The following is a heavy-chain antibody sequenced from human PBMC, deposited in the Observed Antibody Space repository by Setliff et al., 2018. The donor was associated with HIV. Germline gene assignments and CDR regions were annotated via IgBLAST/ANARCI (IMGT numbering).Heavy chain of an antibody. J-gene: IGHJ5*02. D-gene: IGHD2-15*01. CDR3: ARGPEEGDCSGGSCYGNFDP. CDR1: GYTFSNYD. CDR2: IIPILGVA. Sequence: SVKVSCKASGYTFSNYDINWVRQATGQGLEWMGGIIPILGVANYAQKFQGRLTITADKSTNTAYMELSSLKSDDTAVYYCARGPEEGDCSGGSCYGNFDPWGQGTLVTVSS. V-gene: IGHV1-69*10.